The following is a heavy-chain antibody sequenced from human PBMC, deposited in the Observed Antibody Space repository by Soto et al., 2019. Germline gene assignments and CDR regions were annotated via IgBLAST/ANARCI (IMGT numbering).Heavy chain of an antibody. V-gene: IGHV1-8*01. D-gene: IGHD6-13*01. CDR1: GYTFTSYD. CDR3: ARDRSAAGTGWFDP. Sequence: QVQLGQSGAEVKKPGASVKVSGKASGYTFTSYDINWVRQATGQGLEWMGWMNPNSGNTGYAQKFQGRVTMTRITSISKAYKELSSLRSEDTAVYYSARDRSAAGTGWFDPWGQGTLVTVSS. CDR2: MNPNSGNT. J-gene: IGHJ5*02.